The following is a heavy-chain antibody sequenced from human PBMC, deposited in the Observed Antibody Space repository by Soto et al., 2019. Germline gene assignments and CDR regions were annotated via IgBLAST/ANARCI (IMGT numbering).Heavy chain of an antibody. J-gene: IGHJ4*02. D-gene: IGHD1-26*01. CDR1: GYTFTSYG. Sequence: QVQLVQSGAEVKKPGASVKVSCKASGYTFTSYGVTWVRQAPGQGLEWMGWISAYDGNTNYAQKVQDRVTMTTDTSTSTAYMELKRLRSDDTAVYYCARKEVGATLKDFDYWGQGTLVTVSS. CDR2: ISAYDGNT. CDR3: ARKEVGATLKDFDY. V-gene: IGHV1-18*01.